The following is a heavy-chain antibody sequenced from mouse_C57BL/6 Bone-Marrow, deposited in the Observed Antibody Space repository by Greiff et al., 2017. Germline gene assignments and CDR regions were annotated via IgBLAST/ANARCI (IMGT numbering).Heavy chain of an antibody. CDR1: GYTFTSYW. CDR2: IDPSDSDT. J-gene: IGHJ2*01. CDR3: ARAGPYYCNPDY. Sequence: VQLQQPGAELVMPGASVKLSCKASGYTFTSYWMHWVKQRPGQGLEWIGEIDPSDSDTNYNQKFKGKSTLTVDKSSSTAYMQLSSLTSEDSAVYCCARAGPYYCNPDYWGQGTTLTVSS. V-gene: IGHV1-69*01. D-gene: IGHD2-10*01.